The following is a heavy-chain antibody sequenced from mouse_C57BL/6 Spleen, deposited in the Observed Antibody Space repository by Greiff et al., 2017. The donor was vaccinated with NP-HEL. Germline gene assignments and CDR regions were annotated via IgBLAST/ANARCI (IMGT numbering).Heavy chain of an antibody. CDR1: GYTFTSYW. V-gene: IGHV1-69*01. CDR3: GGGNYPYAMDY. CDR2: IDPSDSYT. D-gene: IGHD2-1*01. Sequence: VQLQQPGAELVMPGASVKLSCKASGYTFTSYWMHWVKQRPGQGLEWIGEIDPSDSYTNYNQKFKGKSTLTVDKSSSTAYMQLSSLTSEDSAVYYCGGGNYPYAMDYWGQGTSVTVSS. J-gene: IGHJ4*01.